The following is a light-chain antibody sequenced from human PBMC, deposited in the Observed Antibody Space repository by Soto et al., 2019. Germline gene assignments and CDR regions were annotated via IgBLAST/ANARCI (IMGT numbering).Light chain of an antibody. J-gene: IGLJ1*01. V-gene: IGLV2-14*01. CDR3: SSYTSSSKYV. CDR2: DVS. CDR1: SSDVGGYNY. Sequence: QSVLTQPASVSGSPGQSITIACTGTSSDVGGYNYVSWYQQYPGKAPRLVISDVSNRPSGVSNRFSVSKSGNSASLTISGIQAEDEDGYYCSSYTSSSKYVFGTGIK.